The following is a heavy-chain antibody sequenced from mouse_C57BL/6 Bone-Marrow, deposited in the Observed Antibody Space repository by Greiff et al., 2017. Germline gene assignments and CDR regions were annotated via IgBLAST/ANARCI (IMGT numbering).Heavy chain of an antibody. Sequence: DVMLVESGGGLVQPGGSLSLSCAASGFTFTDYYMSWVRQPPGKALEWLGFIRNKANGYTTEYSASVKGRFTISRDNSQSILYLQMNALRAEDSATYYCARSIYDGYYPYAMDYWGQGTSVTVSS. J-gene: IGHJ4*01. CDR1: GFTFTDYY. V-gene: IGHV7-3*01. CDR3: ARSIYDGYYPYAMDY. CDR2: IRNKANGYTT. D-gene: IGHD2-3*01.